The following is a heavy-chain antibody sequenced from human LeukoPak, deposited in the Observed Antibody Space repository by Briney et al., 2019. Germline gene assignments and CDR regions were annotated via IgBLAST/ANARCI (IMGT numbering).Heavy chain of an antibody. J-gene: IGHJ6*03. V-gene: IGHV1-2*02. Sequence: ASVKVSCKASGYTFTGYYMHWVRQAPGQGLEWMGWINPNSGGTNYAQKFQGRVTMTRDTSISTAYMELSRLRSDDTAVYYCARDDRSSSWYGVYYYYYYYYMDVWGKGTTVTVSS. CDR1: GYTFTGYY. CDR2: INPNSGGT. CDR3: ARDDRSSSWYGVYYYYYYYYMDV. D-gene: IGHD6-13*01.